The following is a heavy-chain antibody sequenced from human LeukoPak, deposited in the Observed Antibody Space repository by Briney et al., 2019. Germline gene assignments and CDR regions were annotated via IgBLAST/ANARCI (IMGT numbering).Heavy chain of an antibody. CDR2: IYSGGST. CDR3: ARDIWQPRSA. D-gene: IGHD6-19*01. CDR1: GFTVSSNY. J-gene: IGHJ4*02. V-gene: IGHV3-53*04. Sequence: GGSLRLSCAASGFTVSSNYMSWVRQAPGKGLEWVSVIYSGGSTYYADSVKGRFTISRHDSKNTLYLQMNSLRAEDTAVYYCARDIWQPRSAWGQGTLVTVPS.